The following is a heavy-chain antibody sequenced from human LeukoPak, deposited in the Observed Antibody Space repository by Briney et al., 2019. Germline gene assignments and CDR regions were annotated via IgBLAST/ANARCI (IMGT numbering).Heavy chain of an antibody. CDR1: GGTVSSYY. D-gene: IGHD6-19*01. J-gene: IGHJ4*02. V-gene: IGHV4-59*08. CDR2: IYYSGSN. CDR3: ARVYTTGWYQDY. Sequence: SETLSLTCTVSGGTVSSYYWTWIRQPPGKGLEWLGYIYYSGSNNYNPSLNSRVTISVDTSNNQFSLRLSSVTAADTAVYYCARVYTTGWYQDYWGQGTLVTVSS.